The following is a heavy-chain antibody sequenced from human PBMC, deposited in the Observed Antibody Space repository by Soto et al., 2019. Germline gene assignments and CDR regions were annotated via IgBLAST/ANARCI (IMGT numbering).Heavy chain of an antibody. CDR3: ARLRYSYGHDAFDI. V-gene: IGHV5-51*01. J-gene: IGHJ3*02. Sequence: PGESLTISCKGSGYSFTSYWIGWVRQIPGKGLEWMGIIYPGDSDTRYSPSFQGQVTISADKSISTAYLQWSSLKASDTAMCYCARLRYSYGHDAFDIWGQGTMVTVSS. CDR2: IYPGDSDT. CDR1: GYSFTSYW. D-gene: IGHD5-18*01.